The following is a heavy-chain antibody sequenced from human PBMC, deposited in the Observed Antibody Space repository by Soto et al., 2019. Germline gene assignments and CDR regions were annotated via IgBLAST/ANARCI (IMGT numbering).Heavy chain of an antibody. J-gene: IGHJ4*02. V-gene: IGHV1-3*01. Sequence: ASVKVSCKASGYTFTSYAMHWVRQAPGQRLEWMGWINAGNGNTKYSQKFQGRVTMTRDTSTSTAYMELSSLRSEDTAVYYCAKEQYSSSSSNPNYFDYWGQGTLVTVSS. D-gene: IGHD6-6*01. CDR1: GYTFTSYA. CDR3: AKEQYSSSSSNPNYFDY. CDR2: INAGNGNT.